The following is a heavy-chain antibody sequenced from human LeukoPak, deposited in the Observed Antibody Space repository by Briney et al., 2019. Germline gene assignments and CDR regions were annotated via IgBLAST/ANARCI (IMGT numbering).Heavy chain of an antibody. V-gene: IGHV3-7*01. CDR3: VREGFYFFDF. CDR1: GFTFTNNF. CDR2: IKQDGSET. J-gene: IGHJ4*01. Sequence: GGSLRLSCAASGFTFTNNFMSWGRQVPGKGVEWVANIKQDGSETTYADSVRGRFTIFRDNAKDSVYLQMNSLRAEDSATYYCVREGFYFFDFWGQGTLVTVSS.